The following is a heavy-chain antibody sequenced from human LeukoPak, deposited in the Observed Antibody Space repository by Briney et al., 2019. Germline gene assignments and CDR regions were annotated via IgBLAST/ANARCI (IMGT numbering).Heavy chain of an antibody. CDR3: ARVEGGDYYDSGSFFWFDP. V-gene: IGHV1-18*01. Sequence: ASVKVSCKASGYTLTNYGINWVRQAPGQGLEWMGWISAYNGNTNYAQKLQGRVTMTTDTSTSTAYMGLRSLRSDDTAVYYCARVEGGDYYDSGSFFWFDPWGQGTLVTVSS. CDR2: ISAYNGNT. CDR1: GYTLTNYG. J-gene: IGHJ5*02. D-gene: IGHD3-10*01.